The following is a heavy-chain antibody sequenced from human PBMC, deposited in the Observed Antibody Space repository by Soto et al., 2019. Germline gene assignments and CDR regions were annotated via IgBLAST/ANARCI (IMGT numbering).Heavy chain of an antibody. V-gene: IGHV3-23*01. J-gene: IGHJ3*02. CDR3: AKDRVTMVRGPDAHDN. CDR2: ISGSGGST. Sequence: GGSLRLSCAASGFTFSSYAMSWVRQAPGKGLEWVSAISGSGGSTYYADSVKGRFTISRDNSKNTLYLQMNSLRAEDTAVYYCAKDRVTMVRGPDAHDNWGQGRMVTVS. D-gene: IGHD3-10*01. CDR1: GFTFSSYA.